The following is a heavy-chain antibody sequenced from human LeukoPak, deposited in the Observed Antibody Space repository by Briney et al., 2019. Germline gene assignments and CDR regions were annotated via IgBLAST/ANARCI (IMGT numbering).Heavy chain of an antibody. Sequence: ASVKVSCKASGGTFSSYAISWVRQAPGQGLEWMGGIIPIFGTANYAQKFQGRVTITADKSTSTAYMELSSLRSEDTAVFYCASLTTADAFGIWGQGTMVTVSS. CDR2: IIPIFGTA. V-gene: IGHV1-69*06. D-gene: IGHD3-22*01. CDR3: ASLTTADAFGI. J-gene: IGHJ3*02. CDR1: GGTFSSYA.